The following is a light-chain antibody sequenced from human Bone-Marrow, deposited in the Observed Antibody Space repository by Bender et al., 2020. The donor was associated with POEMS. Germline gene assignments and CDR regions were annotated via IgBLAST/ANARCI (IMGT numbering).Light chain of an antibody. CDR1: NIGSKG. Sequence: SYVLTQPPSVSVAPGQTARLTCGGYNIGSKGVHWYEQKTGHAPVLLVHDESDRTAGIPARFSGCNPGNAAALTISRVESGDEADYSCQVWDATSDSVVFGGET. CDR2: DES. CDR3: QVWDATSDSVV. V-gene: IGLV3-21*02. J-gene: IGLJ2*01.